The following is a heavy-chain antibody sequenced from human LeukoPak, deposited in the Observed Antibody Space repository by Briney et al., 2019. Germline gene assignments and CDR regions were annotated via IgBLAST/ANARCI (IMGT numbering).Heavy chain of an antibody. CDR3: AKGKTGRFLEWLLFDH. CDR1: GFTFSSYA. Sequence: GGSLRLSCVASGFTFSSYAMSWVRQAPGKGLGWVSTISGSGGNTYFADSVKGRFTISRDNSKNTLYLQMDSLRADDTAVYYCAKGKTGRFLEWLLFDHWGQGTLVTVSS. J-gene: IGHJ4*02. V-gene: IGHV3-23*01. CDR2: ISGSGGNT. D-gene: IGHD3-3*01.